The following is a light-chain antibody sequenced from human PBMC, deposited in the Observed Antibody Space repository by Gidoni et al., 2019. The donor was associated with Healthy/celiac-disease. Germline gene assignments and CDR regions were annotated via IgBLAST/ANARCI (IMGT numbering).Light chain of an antibody. CDR1: SSNSGAGYD. J-gene: IGLJ2*01. V-gene: IGLV1-40*01. Sequence: QSVLTQPPSVSGAPGQRVTISCTGSSSNSGAGYDVHWYQQLPGTAPKLLIYGNSNRPSGVPDRFSGSKSGTSASLAITGLQAEDEADYSCQSYDSSLSGSHVVFGGGTKLTVL. CDR2: GNS. CDR3: QSYDSSLSGSHVV.